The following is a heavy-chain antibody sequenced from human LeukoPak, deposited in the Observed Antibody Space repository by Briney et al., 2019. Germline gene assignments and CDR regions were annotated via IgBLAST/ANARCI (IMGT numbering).Heavy chain of an antibody. D-gene: IGHD2-15*01. CDR2: ISSSGSTI. Sequence: GGSLRLSWAASGFTFSSYEMNWVRQAPEKGLGWVSYISSSGSTIFYADSVKGRLTISRDNAKNSLYLQMNSLRAEDTAVYYCAKDYWVGYCSGGSCYSGVYYYYYMDVWGKGTTVTISS. CDR3: AKDYWVGYCSGGSCYSGVYYYYYMDV. V-gene: IGHV3-48*03. CDR1: GFTFSSYE. J-gene: IGHJ6*03.